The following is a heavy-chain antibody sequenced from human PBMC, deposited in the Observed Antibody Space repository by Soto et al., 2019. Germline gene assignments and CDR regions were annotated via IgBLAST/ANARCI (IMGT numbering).Heavy chain of an antibody. CDR3: ASDAYGTAGQGGAFDI. CDR1: GFTYGHFG. CDR2: IWHDGSKK. V-gene: IGHV3-33*01. D-gene: IGHD3-10*01. J-gene: IGHJ3*02. Sequence: QVQLVESGGGVVQPGRSLRLSCATSGFTYGHFGMHWARQAPGKGLEWVAVIWHDGSKKLYADSVKGRFTISRDDSKKTLDLQMNSLTVEDTAVYYCASDAYGTAGQGGAFDIWGQGTVVIVSS.